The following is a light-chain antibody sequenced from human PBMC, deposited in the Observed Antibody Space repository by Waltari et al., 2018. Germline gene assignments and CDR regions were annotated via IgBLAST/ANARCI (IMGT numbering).Light chain of an antibody. CDR2: EAT. CDR1: STDLARYNL. Sequence: QSALSQPASVSGSPGQSLTITCTRASTDLARYNLFAWYQHHPNRAPKLIIYEATKRPSGISHRFSGAKSGATASLRISGLQADDEADYYCCSYTGSSTSYGCGGGTKVTVL. J-gene: IGLJ1*01. V-gene: IGLV2-23*01. CDR3: CSYTGSSTSYG.